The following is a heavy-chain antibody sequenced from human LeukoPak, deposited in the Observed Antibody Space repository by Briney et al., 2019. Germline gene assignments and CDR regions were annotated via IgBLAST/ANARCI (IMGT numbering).Heavy chain of an antibody. J-gene: IGHJ4*02. CDR3: ARIHDSSGLTWMDY. Sequence: WASVKVSCKASGYTFTSYGISWVRQAPGQGLEWMGWISAYNGNTNYAQKLRGRVTMTTDTSTSTAYMELRSLRSDDTAVYYCARIHDSSGLTWMDYWGQGTLVTVSS. V-gene: IGHV1-18*01. CDR2: ISAYNGNT. CDR1: GYTFTSYG. D-gene: IGHD3-22*01.